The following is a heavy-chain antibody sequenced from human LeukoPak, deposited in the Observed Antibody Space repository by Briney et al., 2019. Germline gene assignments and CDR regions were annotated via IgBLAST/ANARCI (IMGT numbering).Heavy chain of an antibody. V-gene: IGHV3-23*01. Sequence: GGSLRLSCAASGFTFSSYAMNWVRQAPGKGLEWLSGIHDSGATTNYADSVRGRFTISRDNSKNTLYLQMNSLRAEDTAVYYCAKEAKYTAMVTYTFDYWGQGTLVTVSS. J-gene: IGHJ4*02. CDR1: GFTFSSYA. CDR3: AKEAKYTAMVTYTFDY. D-gene: IGHD5-18*01. CDR2: IHDSGATT.